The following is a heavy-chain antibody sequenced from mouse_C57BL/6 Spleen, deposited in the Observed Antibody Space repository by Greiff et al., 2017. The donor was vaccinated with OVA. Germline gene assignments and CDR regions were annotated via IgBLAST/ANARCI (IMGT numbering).Heavy chain of an antibody. Sequence: QVQLQQPGAELVKPGASVKLSCKASGYTFTSYWMHWVKQRPGQGLEWIGMIHPNSGSTNYNEKFKSKATLTVDQSSSTAYMQLSSLTSEDSAVYYCARTGTDYYAMDYWGQGTSVTVSS. CDR2: IHPNSGST. D-gene: IGHD4-1*01. CDR3: ARTGTDYYAMDY. V-gene: IGHV1-64*01. CDR1: GYTFTSYW. J-gene: IGHJ4*01.